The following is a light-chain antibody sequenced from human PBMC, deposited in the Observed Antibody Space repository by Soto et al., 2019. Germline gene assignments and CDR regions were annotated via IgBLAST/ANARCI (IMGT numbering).Light chain of an antibody. Sequence: DIQMTQSPSTLPASVGDRVTITCRASQSISTWLAWYQQKPGKAPKLLIYQASNLESEVPSRFSGSGSGTEFTLTISSLQPDDFATYYCQQYNSYSTFGQGTKVEIK. CDR1: QSISTW. V-gene: IGKV1-5*03. CDR2: QAS. J-gene: IGKJ1*01. CDR3: QQYNSYST.